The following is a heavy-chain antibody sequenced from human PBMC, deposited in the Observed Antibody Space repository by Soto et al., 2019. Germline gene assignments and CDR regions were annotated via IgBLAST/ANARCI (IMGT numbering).Heavy chain of an antibody. J-gene: IGHJ4*02. CDR1: GGTFSSYA. D-gene: IGHD2-2*01. Sequence: SVKVSCKASGGTFSSYAISWVRQAPGQGLEWMGGIIPIFGTANYAQKLQGRVTITADESTSTAYMELSSLRSEDTAVYYCARDLTCSSTSCSDYWGQGTLVTVSS. CDR3: ARDLTCSSTSCSDY. CDR2: IIPIFGTA. V-gene: IGHV1-69*13.